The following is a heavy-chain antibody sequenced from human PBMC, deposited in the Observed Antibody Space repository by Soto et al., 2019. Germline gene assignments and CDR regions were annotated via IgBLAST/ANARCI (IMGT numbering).Heavy chain of an antibody. CDR2: LYDLDGS. CDR3: ATWHEREHAYDV. V-gene: IGHV3-53*01. D-gene: IGHD1-1*01. J-gene: IGHJ3*01. Sequence: WVRQAPGKGLEWVSALYDLDGSFYAASVKGRFTTSSDSSKTTVYLQMNDLRPDDTAVYYCATWHEREHAYDVWGQGTTVTVSS.